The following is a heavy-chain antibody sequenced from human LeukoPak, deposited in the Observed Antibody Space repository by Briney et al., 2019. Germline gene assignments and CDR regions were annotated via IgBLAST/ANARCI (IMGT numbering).Heavy chain of an antibody. V-gene: IGHV3-53*01. CDR1: GFTVSSNY. Sequence: GGSLRLSCAVSGFTVSSNYMSWVRQAPGKGLEWVSVIYSGGTTYYADSVKGRFTISRDNAKNSLFLHMNSLRADDTAVYYCARTRGASRIYYFDYWGQGALVTVSS. CDR2: IYSGGTT. CDR3: ARTRGASRIYYFDY. D-gene: IGHD2/OR15-2a*01. J-gene: IGHJ4*02.